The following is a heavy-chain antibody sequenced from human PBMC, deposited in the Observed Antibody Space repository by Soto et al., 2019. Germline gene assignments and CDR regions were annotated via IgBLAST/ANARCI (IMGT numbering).Heavy chain of an antibody. CDR2: INPNSGGT. D-gene: IGHD6-13*01. CDR3: ARDSRKQQLVLWFDP. V-gene: IGHV1-2*04. Sequence: ASVKVSCKASGYTFTGYYMHWVRQAPGQGLEWMGWINPNSGGTNYAQKFQGWVTMTRDTSISTAYMELRRLRSDDTAVYYCARDSRKQQLVLWFDPWGQGTLVTVSS. J-gene: IGHJ5*02. CDR1: GYTFTGYY.